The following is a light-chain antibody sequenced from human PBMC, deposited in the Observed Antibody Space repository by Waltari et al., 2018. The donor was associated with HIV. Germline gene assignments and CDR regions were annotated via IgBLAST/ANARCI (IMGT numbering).Light chain of an antibody. J-gene: IGKJ3*01. CDR3: QQYGTSTT. Sequence: EIVLTQSPGTLSLSPGHRATLSCRASQSVSSGFLAWYQQKPGQAPRLLIYGASSRATGIPDRFSGSGSGTDFTLTISRLEPEDFAMYYCQQYGTSTTFGPGTKVDIK. CDR1: QSVSSGF. V-gene: IGKV3-20*01. CDR2: GAS.